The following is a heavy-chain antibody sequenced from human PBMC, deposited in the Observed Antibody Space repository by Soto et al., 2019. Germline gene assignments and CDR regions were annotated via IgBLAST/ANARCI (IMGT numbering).Heavy chain of an antibody. Sequence: RASVKVSCKASGYSFATYGFSWVRQAPGQGLECVGWISAHNGDTHYSQKFQGRVILTTDTSTNTGYMELRSLTSDDTAVYFCATEPIYYNDGSGYYPLGHWGQGTRVTVSS. CDR3: ATEPIYYNDGSGYYPLGH. D-gene: IGHD3-22*01. J-gene: IGHJ4*02. V-gene: IGHV1-18*04. CDR2: ISAHNGDT. CDR1: GYSFATYG.